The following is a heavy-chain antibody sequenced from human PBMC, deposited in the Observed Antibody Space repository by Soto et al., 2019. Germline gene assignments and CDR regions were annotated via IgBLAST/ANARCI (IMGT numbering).Heavy chain of an antibody. V-gene: IGHV4-39*01. CDR2: IYYSGST. J-gene: IGHJ4*02. Sequence: SETLSLTCTVSGGSISSSSYYWGWIRQPPGKGLEWIGSIYYSGSTYYNPSLKSRVTISVDTSKNQFSLKLSSVTAADTAVYYCARQPLGYCSSTSCWAYYFDYWGQGTLVTVSS. CDR3: ARQPLGYCSSTSCWAYYFDY. D-gene: IGHD2-2*01. CDR1: GGSISSSSYY.